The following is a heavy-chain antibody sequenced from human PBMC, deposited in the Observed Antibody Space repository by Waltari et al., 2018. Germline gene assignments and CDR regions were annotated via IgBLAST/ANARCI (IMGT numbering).Heavy chain of an antibody. CDR2: VWYDGINK. CDR3: ARGALAGRFFDF. J-gene: IGHJ4*02. D-gene: IGHD6-19*01. Sequence: QGLLVVSGGRVVQPGRSRRLSCAASGFTFNRYVMQWVRQAPGKGLEWVAVVWYDGINKYYADSVKGRFTISRDNSENTLYLQMNSLRVDDTATYYCARGALAGRFFDFWGQGTLVTVSS. CDR1: GFTFNRYV. V-gene: IGHV3-33*01.